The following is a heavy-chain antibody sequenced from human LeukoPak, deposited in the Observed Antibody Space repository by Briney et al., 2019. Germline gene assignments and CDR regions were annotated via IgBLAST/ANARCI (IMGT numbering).Heavy chain of an antibody. CDR2: VKKDASEK. CDR3: ARGASY. Sequence: GGSLRLSCAASGFTFSNNWMTWVRQAPGKGLEWVAGVKKDASEKYYVDSVKGRFTVSRDNAKNLLYLQMNSLRAEDTALYYCARGASYWGQGTLVTVSS. J-gene: IGHJ4*02. CDR1: GFTFSNNW. V-gene: IGHV3-7*04.